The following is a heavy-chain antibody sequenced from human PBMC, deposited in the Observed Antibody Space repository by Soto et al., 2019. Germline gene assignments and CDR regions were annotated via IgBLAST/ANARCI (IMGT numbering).Heavy chain of an antibody. J-gene: IGHJ6*02. V-gene: IGHV1-69*06. D-gene: IGHD2-2*01. CDR1: GGTFSSYA. CDR3: ARVRCSSTSCYAGGYYYGMDV. Sequence: QVQLVQSGAEVKKPGSSVKVSCKASGGTFSSYAISWVRQAPGQGLEWMGGIIPIFGTANYAQKFQGRVTITADKSTSTAYMELSSLRSEDTAVYYCARVRCSSTSCYAGGYYYGMDVWGQGTTVTVSS. CDR2: IIPIFGTA.